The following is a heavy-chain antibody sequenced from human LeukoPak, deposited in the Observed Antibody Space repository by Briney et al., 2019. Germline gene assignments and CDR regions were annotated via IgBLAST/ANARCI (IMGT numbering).Heavy chain of an antibody. Sequence: GGSLRLSCAASGFTFSSYSMNWVRQAPGKGLEWVSSISSSSSYIYYADSVKGRFTISRDNAKNSLYLQMNSLRAEDTAVYYCAGEDSAMVTDAFDIWGQGTMVTVSS. J-gene: IGHJ3*02. D-gene: IGHD5-18*01. CDR1: GFTFSSYS. V-gene: IGHV3-21*01. CDR2: ISSSSSYI. CDR3: AGEDSAMVTDAFDI.